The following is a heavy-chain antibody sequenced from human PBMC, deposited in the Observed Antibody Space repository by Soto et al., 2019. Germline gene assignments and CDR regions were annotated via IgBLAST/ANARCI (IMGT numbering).Heavy chain of an antibody. Sequence: ASVKVSCKASGGIFSSYAISWVRQAPGQGLEWMGGIIPFFGTANYAQKFQGRVTITADKSTSTAYMDLSSLRSEDTAVYYCARHSNWNGIDYWGQGTLVTVSS. CDR3: ARHSNWNGIDY. J-gene: IGHJ4*02. CDR1: GGIFSSYA. CDR2: IIPFFGTA. D-gene: IGHD1-20*01. V-gene: IGHV1-69*06.